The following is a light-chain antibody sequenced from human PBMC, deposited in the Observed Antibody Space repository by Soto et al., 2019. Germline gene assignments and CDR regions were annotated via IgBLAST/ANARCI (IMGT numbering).Light chain of an antibody. J-gene: IGKJ5*01. CDR1: QSISSW. V-gene: IGKV1-5*01. Sequence: DIQMTQSPSTLSASVGDRVTITCWASQSISSWLAWYQQKPGKAPKLLIYDASSLESGVPSRFSGSGSGTEFPLTISSLQPDDFATYYCQQYNSSPITFGQGTRLEIK. CDR2: DAS. CDR3: QQYNSSPIT.